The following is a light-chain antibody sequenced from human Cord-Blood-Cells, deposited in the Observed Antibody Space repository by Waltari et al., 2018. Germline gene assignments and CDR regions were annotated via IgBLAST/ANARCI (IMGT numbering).Light chain of an antibody. CDR2: DVS. CDR3: CSYAGSYTFGV. Sequence: QSALTTPRAVSGSPGQALTMPCTGPSRDLRGSNYASWYQQPPGKATKRMIYDVSKRPSGVPDRFSGSKSGNTASRTISGLQAEDEADYYCCSYAGSYTFGVFGGGTKLTVL. J-gene: IGLJ2*01. CDR1: SRDLRGSNY. V-gene: IGLV2-11*01.